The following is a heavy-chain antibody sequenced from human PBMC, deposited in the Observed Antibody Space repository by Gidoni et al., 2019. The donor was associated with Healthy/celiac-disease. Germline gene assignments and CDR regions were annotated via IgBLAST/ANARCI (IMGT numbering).Heavy chain of an antibody. CDR3: ARDLVSNYVDTAMVTFFLGMDV. V-gene: IGHV3-53*01. Sequence: EVQLVESGGGLIQPGGSLRLSCAASGFTVSSNYMSWVRQAPGKGLEWVSVIYSGGSTYYADSVKGRFTISRDNSKNTLYLQMNSLRAEDTAVYYCARDLVSNYVDTAMVTFFLGMDVWGQGTTVTVSS. D-gene: IGHD5-18*01. CDR1: GFTVSSNY. CDR2: IYSGGST. J-gene: IGHJ6*02.